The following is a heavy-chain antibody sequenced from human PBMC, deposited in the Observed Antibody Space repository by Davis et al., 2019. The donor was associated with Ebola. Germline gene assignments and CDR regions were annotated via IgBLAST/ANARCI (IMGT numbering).Heavy chain of an antibody. CDR3: TAKDPDSVDDY. J-gene: IGHJ4*02. CDR1: GFTFSSYA. Sequence: GESLKISCAASGFTFSSYAMSWVRQAPGKGLEWVSAISGSGGSTYYADSVKGRFTISRDNSKNTLYLQMNSLRAEDTAVYYCTAKDPDSVDDYWGQGTLVTVSS. CDR2: ISGSGGST. V-gene: IGHV3-23*01. D-gene: IGHD4-23*01.